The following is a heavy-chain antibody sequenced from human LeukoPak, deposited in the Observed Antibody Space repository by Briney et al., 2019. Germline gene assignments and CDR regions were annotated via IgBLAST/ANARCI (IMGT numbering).Heavy chain of an antibody. CDR2: INPNSGGT. D-gene: IGHD3-22*01. CDR3: ARPRNYYDSSGYYYYFDY. V-gene: IGHV1-2*02. CDR1: GYTFTGYT. J-gene: IGHJ4*02. Sequence: ASVKVSCKASGYTFTGYTMHWVRQDPGQGLGWMGWINPNSGGTNYAQKFQGRVTMTRDTSISTAYMELSRLRSDDTAVYYCARPRNYYDSSGYYYYFDYWGQGTLVTVSS.